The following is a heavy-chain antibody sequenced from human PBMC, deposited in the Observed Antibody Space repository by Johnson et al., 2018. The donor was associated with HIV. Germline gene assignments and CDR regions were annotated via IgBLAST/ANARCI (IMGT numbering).Heavy chain of an antibody. D-gene: IGHD6-13*01. J-gene: IGHJ3*02. Sequence: VQLVESGGGLVQPGGSLRLSCAASDFTVGSIYMSWVRQAPGKGLEWVSLIYSGGSSYYADSVKGRFTISRDNSKNTLYLQMNSLRAEDTAVYYCAKDLQQPQRGEHALAQDDFDIWGQGTMVTVSS. CDR3: AKDLQQPQRGEHALAQDDFDI. V-gene: IGHV3-66*01. CDR2: IYSGGSS. CDR1: DFTVGSIY.